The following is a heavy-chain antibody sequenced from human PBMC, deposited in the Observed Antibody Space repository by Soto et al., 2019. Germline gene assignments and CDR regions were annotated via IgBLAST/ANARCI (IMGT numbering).Heavy chain of an antibody. CDR1: GFTFSNYT. CDR2: ISYDGSHK. CDR3: ARDVSYSSPFDY. J-gene: IGHJ4*02. V-gene: IGHV3-30-3*01. Sequence: VQVVESGGGVVQPGRSLRLSCAASGFTFSNYTMHWVRQAPGKGLEWVAVISYDGSHKYYADSVRGRFTISRDNSKNTLYLQMNSLTAEDTAVYYCARDVSYSSPFDYWGQGTLVTVSS. D-gene: IGHD6-19*01.